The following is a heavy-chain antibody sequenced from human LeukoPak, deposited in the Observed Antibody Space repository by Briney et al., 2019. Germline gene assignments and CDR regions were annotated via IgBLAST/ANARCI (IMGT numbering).Heavy chain of an antibody. CDR1: GGSMNIYY. CDR2: IYTSGNH. J-gene: IGHJ6*03. CDR3: ARDLRGWSHYYYYFYIDV. V-gene: IGHV4-4*07. Sequence: SETLSLPCTVSGGSMNIYYWIWIRHPTGKALEWIGRIYTSGNHNYNPPLKSRVTMSVDTSKNQFSLKLSSVTAADTAVYYCARDLRGWSHYYYYFYIDVWGKGTTVTISS. D-gene: IGHD6-19*01.